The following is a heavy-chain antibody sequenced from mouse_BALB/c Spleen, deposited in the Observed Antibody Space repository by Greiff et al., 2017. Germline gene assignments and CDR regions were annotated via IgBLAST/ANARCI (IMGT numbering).Heavy chain of an antibody. J-gene: IGHJ4*01. Sequence: VQLQQSGAELAKPGASVKMSCKASGYTFTSYWMHWVKQRPGQGLEWIGYINPSTGYTEYNQKFKDKATLTADKSSSTAYMQLSSLTSEDSAVYYCALYYYYAMDYWGQGTSVTVSS. D-gene: IGHD1-1*01. CDR3: ALYYYYAMDY. V-gene: IGHV1-7*01. CDR1: GYTFTSYW. CDR2: INPSTGYT.